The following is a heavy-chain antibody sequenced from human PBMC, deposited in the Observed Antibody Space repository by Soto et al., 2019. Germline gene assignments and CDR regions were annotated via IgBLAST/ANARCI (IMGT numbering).Heavy chain of an antibody. CDR3: ARGGGATVTTLHFDY. CDR1: GFTFSSYG. D-gene: IGHD4-17*01. CDR2: IWYDGSNK. V-gene: IGHV3-33*01. J-gene: IGHJ4*02. Sequence: GGSLRLSCAASGFTFSSYGMHWVRQAPGKGLEWVAVIWYDGSNKYYADSGKGRFTISRDNSKNTLYLQMNSLRAEDTAVYYCARGGGATVTTLHFDYWGQGTLVTVSS.